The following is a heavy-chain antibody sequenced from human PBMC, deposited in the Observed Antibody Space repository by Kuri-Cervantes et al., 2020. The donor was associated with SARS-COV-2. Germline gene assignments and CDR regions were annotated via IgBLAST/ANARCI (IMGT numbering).Heavy chain of an antibody. CDR3: AKVNGILGSAWYGRAHFEY. J-gene: IGHJ4*02. CDR2: IWYDGENE. CDR1: GFTFSNYV. D-gene: IGHD6-19*01. Sequence: GESLKISCVASGFTFSNYVIHWVRQAPGKGLEWVAVIWYDGENEYYAGSVKGRFTISRDNSKNTLYLQVNSLRAEDTAVYFCAKVNGILGSAWYGRAHFEYWGQGTLVTVSS. V-gene: IGHV3-33*06.